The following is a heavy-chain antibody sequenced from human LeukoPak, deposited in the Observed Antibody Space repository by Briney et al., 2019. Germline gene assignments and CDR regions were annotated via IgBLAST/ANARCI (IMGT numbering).Heavy chain of an antibody. CDR1: GYTFTGYY. J-gene: IGHJ6*03. Sequence: ASVKVSCKSSGYTFTGYYMHWVRQAPGQGLEWMGWINPNSGGTNYAQKFQGRVTMTRYTAISTAYMELSRLRSDDTAVYYCARRPYYYYYYMDVWGKGTTVTVSS. V-gene: IGHV1-2*02. CDR3: ARRPYYYYYYMDV. CDR2: INPNSGGT.